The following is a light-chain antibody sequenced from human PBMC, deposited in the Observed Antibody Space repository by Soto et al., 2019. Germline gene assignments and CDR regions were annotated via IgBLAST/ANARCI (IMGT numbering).Light chain of an antibody. V-gene: IGKV3-11*01. J-gene: IGKJ5*01. Sequence: EIVFTHSPGTLSVSAGERATLSCRASQSVSGYVAWYQQKPGQAPRLLIYDASSRANGIPARFSGSGSGTEFTLTISSLQSEDFAVYYCQQRSNWPPITFGQGTRLE. CDR3: QQRSNWPPIT. CDR1: QSVSGY. CDR2: DAS.